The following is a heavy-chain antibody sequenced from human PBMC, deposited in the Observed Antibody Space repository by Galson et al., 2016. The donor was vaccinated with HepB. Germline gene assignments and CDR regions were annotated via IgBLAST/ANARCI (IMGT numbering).Heavy chain of an antibody. D-gene: IGHD2/OR15-2a*01. V-gene: IGHV3-11*06. J-gene: IGHJ4*02. Sequence: SLRLSCAVSGITFSDHYMTWIRQAPGKGLEWISTINSIGYDTHYADSVKGRFTISRDNARNSVHLQMNSLSVEDTAMYYCATDSMGQDYWGQGILVTVSS. CDR2: INSIGYDT. CDR3: ATDSMGQDY. CDR1: GITFSDHY.